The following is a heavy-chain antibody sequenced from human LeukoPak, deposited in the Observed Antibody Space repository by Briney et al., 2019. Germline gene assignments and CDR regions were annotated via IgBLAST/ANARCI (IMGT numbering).Heavy chain of an antibody. CDR2: INHNGNVN. CDR1: GFTFSSYW. CDR3: AKGGGLDV. Sequence: GGSLRLSCAASGFTFSSYWMNWARQAPGKGLEWVASINHNGNVNYYVDSVKGRFTISRDNAKNSLYLQMSNLRAEDTAVYFCAKGGGLDVWGQGATVTVSS. J-gene: IGHJ6*02. V-gene: IGHV3-7*03. D-gene: IGHD3-16*01.